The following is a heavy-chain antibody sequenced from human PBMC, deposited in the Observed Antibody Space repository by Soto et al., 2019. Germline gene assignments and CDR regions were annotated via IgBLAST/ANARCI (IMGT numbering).Heavy chain of an antibody. J-gene: IGHJ4*02. D-gene: IGHD3-16*01. CDR3: ARDMMGIGDF. CDR1: GFTFRDYW. V-gene: IGHV3-7*03. Sequence: EVQLVESVGGLVQPGGSLRLSCAASGFTFRDYWMSWVRQAPGKGLEWVANIKEDGSDKYHVDSVTGRFTISRDNATNSLYLQMNSLRAGDSAMYYCARDMMGIGDFWGQGTLVTVSS. CDR2: IKEDGSDK.